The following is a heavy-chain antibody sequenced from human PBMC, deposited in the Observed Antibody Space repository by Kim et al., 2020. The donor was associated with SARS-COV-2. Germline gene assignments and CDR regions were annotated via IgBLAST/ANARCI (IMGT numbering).Heavy chain of an antibody. Sequence: GGSLRLSCAASGFTFGDYGMSWVRQAPGKGLEWVSGISTGYADSVKGRFTISRDNAKNSLYLQMNSLRAEDTALYYCARGRKQWLTYYYYYGMDVWGQGTTVTVSS. CDR1: GFTFGDYG. CDR3: ARGRKQWLTYYYYYGMDV. V-gene: IGHV3-20*04. J-gene: IGHJ6*02. CDR2: IST. D-gene: IGHD6-19*01.